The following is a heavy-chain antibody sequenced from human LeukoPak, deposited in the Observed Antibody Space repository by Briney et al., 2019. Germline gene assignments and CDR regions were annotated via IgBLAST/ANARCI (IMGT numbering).Heavy chain of an antibody. CDR2: IRYDGSNT. V-gene: IGHV3-30*02. CDR3: ASPEQQLEDY. D-gene: IGHD6-13*01. Sequence: GGSLRLSCATSGFTLSTSGMHWVRQAPGKGLEWVAFIRYDGSNTYHADSVKGRFTVSRDNSKNTLFLQMSSLRDEDTAVYYCASPEQQLEDYWGQGTLVTVSS. CDR1: GFTLSTSG. J-gene: IGHJ4*02.